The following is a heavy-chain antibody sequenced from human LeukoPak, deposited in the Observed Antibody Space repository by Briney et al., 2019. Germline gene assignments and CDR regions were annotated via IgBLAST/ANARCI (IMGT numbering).Heavy chain of an antibody. D-gene: IGHD1-20*01. CDR1: GGSFSGYY. CDR2: INHSGST. J-gene: IGHJ4*02. CDR3: ARHWITGTSFDY. V-gene: IGHV4-34*01. Sequence: SETLSLTCAVYGGSFSGYYWSWIRQPPGKGLEWIGEINHSGSTNYNPSLKSRVTISVDTSKNQFSLKLSSVTAADTAVYYCARHWITGTSFDYWGQGTLVTVSS.